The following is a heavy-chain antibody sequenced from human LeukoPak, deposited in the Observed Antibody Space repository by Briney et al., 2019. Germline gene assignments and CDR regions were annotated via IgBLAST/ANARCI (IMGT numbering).Heavy chain of an antibody. CDR1: GFTFSSYG. J-gene: IGHJ4*02. Sequence: GGSLRLSCAASGFTFSSYGMHWVRQAPGKGLEWVAVISYDGSNKYYADSVKGRFTISTDNSKNTMYLQMNSLRAEDTAVSYCAKEGIDDYVWGSYRSPPGYWGQGTLVTVSS. D-gene: IGHD3-16*02. CDR2: ISYDGSNK. V-gene: IGHV3-30*18. CDR3: AKEGIDDYVWGSYRSPPGY.